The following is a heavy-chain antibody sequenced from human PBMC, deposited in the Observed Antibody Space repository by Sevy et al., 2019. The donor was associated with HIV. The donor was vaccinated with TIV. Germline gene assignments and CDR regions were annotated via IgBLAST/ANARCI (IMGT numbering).Heavy chain of an antibody. V-gene: IGHV3-23*01. CDR1: GFTFSSFA. CDR3: AKIPYSSGWYDF. Sequence: GGSLRLSCAASGFTFSSFAMTWVRQAPGKGLEWVSAISGSGGSTYYADSVKGRFTISRDNSENTLYLQMNSLRAEDTAVYYCAKIPYSSGWYDFWGQGTLVTVSS. D-gene: IGHD6-19*01. CDR2: ISGSGGST. J-gene: IGHJ4*02.